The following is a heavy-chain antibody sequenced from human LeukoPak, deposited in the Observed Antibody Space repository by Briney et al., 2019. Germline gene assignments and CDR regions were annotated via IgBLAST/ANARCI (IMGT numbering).Heavy chain of an antibody. J-gene: IGHJ4*02. CDR1: GFTVNNKY. D-gene: IGHD3-22*01. CDR3: ARGEYYYDSSGYYLVFDY. Sequence: PGGSLRLSCAASGFTVNNKYMTWVRQAPGKGLEWVSLIYNDGRTYYADSVKGRCTISRDNAKNSLYLQMNSLRAEDTAVYYCARGEYYYDSSGYYLVFDYWGQGTLVTVSS. CDR2: IYNDGRT. V-gene: IGHV3-66*01.